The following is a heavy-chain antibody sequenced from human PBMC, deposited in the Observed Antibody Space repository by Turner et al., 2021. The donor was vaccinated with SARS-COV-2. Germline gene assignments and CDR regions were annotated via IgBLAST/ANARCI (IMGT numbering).Heavy chain of an antibody. CDR1: AYTFTGYG. J-gene: IGHJ5*02. D-gene: IGHD3-22*01. CDR3: ARQTYTYYYDSSGNWFDA. V-gene: IGHV1-18*01. Sequence: QVQLVLSEAEVKKPGASVKVSCQASAYTFTGYGISCVRQAPGQRLEWMGWIRAYNGNTNYEQKLKGRVTMTTDTSTSKAYIELSSLSSDDTAVDYCARQTYTYYYDSSGNWFDAWGQGTLVTVSS. CDR2: IRAYNGNT.